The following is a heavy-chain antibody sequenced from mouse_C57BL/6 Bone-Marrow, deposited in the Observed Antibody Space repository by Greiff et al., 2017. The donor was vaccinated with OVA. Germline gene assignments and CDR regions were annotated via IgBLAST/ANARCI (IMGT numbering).Heavy chain of an antibody. Sequence: EVQLQQSGTVLARPGASVKMSCKTSGYAFTSYWMHWVKQRPGQGLEWIGAIYPGNSDTSYNQKFKGKAKLTAVTSASTAYMELSSLTNEDSAVYYCTRPLITTVVAKGYWYFDVWGTGTTVTVSS. D-gene: IGHD1-1*01. CDR3: TRPLITTVVAKGYWYFDV. CDR1: GYAFTSYW. V-gene: IGHV1-5*01. CDR2: IYPGNSDT. J-gene: IGHJ1*03.